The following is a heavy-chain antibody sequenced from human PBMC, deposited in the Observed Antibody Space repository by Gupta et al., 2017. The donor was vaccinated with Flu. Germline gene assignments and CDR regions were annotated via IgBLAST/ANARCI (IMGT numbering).Heavy chain of an antibody. V-gene: IGHV3-21*02. J-gene: IGHJ4*02. CDR3: ARSWASGGKGKYFDY. CDR2: ISSSSSYI. D-gene: IGHD3-10*01. CDR1: GFTFATYG. Sequence: EVLLVEYGGGLVKPGRSVRLPCAASGFTFATYGMNWVRQAPGKGRGWVSSISSSSSYIYFEDSWRGRFTIARDNAKKAVFLQMHSLRAEDTAVYYCARSWASGGKGKYFDYWGQGIPVHVSS.